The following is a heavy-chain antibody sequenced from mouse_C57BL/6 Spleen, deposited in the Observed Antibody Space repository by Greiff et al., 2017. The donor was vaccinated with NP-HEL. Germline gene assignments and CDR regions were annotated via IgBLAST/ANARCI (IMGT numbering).Heavy chain of an antibody. Sequence: VQLQESGPELVKPGASVKISCKASGYAFSSSWMNWVKQRPGKGLEWIGRIYPGDGDTNYNGKFKGKATLTADKSSSTAYMQLSSLTSEDSAVYFWARNGPTPTYFDYWGQGTTLTVSS. D-gene: IGHD2-10*01. CDR1: GYAFSSSW. CDR3: ARNGPTPTYFDY. CDR2: IYPGDGDT. V-gene: IGHV1-82*01. J-gene: IGHJ2*01.